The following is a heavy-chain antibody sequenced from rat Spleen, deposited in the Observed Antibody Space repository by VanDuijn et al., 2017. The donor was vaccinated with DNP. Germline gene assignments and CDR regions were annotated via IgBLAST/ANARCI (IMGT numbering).Heavy chain of an antibody. CDR2: IWNSGGT. CDR3: ARDLLRWRRGFAH. D-gene: IGHD1-11*01. J-gene: IGHJ3*01. CDR1: GFSLTEYN. V-gene: IGHV2-41*01. Sequence: QVQLKESGPGLVQPSQTLSLTCTVTGFSLTEYNVHWVRQPPGKGLEWMGVIWNSGGTRYDSILKSRLTITKDTSKSQVFLKMNSLQTGDAATYYCARDLLRWRRGFAHWGQGTLVTVSS.